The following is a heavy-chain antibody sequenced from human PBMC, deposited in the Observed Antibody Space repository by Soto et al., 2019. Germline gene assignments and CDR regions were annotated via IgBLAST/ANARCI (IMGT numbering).Heavy chain of an antibody. CDR3: ARDWCSSTSCYYYFDY. V-gene: IGHV3-33*01. J-gene: IGHJ4*02. CDR2: IWYDGSNK. D-gene: IGHD2-2*01. Sequence: QVQLVESGGGVVQPGRSLRLSCAASGFTFSSYGMHWVRQAPGKGLEWVAVIWYDGSNKYYADSVKGRFTISRDNSKNTLYLQMNSLRAEDTAVYYCARDWCSSTSCYYYFDYWGQGTLVTVSS. CDR1: GFTFSSYG.